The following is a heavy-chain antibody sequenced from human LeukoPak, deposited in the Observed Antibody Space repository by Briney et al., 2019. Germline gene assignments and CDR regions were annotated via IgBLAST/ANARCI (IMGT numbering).Heavy chain of an antibody. CDR3: ARDQVGATNQPFDY. Sequence: SETLSLTCTVSGGSISNSYWSWIRQPPGKGLEWIGYIYYSGSTNYNPSLKSRVTISVDTSKNQFSLKLSSVTAADTAVYYCARDQVGATNQPFDYWGQGTLVTVSS. CDR1: GGSISNSY. D-gene: IGHD1-26*01. V-gene: IGHV4-59*12. J-gene: IGHJ4*02. CDR2: IYYSGST.